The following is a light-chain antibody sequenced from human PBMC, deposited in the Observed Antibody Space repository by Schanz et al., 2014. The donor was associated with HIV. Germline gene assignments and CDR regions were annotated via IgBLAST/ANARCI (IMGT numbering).Light chain of an antibody. V-gene: IGKV3-15*01. CDR2: GAF. CDR1: QSISNN. Sequence: EIVMTQSPATLYVSPGEGATLSCRASQSISNNLAWYQHKPGQAPRLLIYGAFTRATGIPVRFSGRGSGTEFTLTISRLEPEDFAVYYCQQYGSSLYTFGQGTKLEIK. J-gene: IGKJ2*01. CDR3: QQYGSSLYT.